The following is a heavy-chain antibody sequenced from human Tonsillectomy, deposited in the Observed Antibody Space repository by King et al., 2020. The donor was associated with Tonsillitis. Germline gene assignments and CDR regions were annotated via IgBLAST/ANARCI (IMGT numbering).Heavy chain of an antibody. CDR1: GFTVSSNY. CDR3: ARDLTAEGLEDYYYYYGMDV. D-gene: IGHD1-14*01. CDR2: IYSGGST. Sequence: EVQLVESGGGLIQPGGSLRLSCAASGFTVSSNYMSWVRQAPGKGLEWVSVIYSGGSTYYADSVKGRFTISRDNSKDTLYLQMNSLRAEDTAVYYCARDLTAEGLEDYYYYYGMDVWGQGTTVTVSS. J-gene: IGHJ6*02. V-gene: IGHV3-53*01.